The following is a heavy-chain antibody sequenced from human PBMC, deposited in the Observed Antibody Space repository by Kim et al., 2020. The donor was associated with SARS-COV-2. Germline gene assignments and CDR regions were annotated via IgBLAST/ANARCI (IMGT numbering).Heavy chain of an antibody. J-gene: IGHJ6*02. CDR3: ASDSSSSQKNWNYYYGMDV. D-gene: IGHD6-13*01. Sequence: SETLSLTCTVSGGSISSGGYYWSWIRQHPGKGLEWIGYIYYSGSTYYNPSLKSRVTISVDTSKNQFSLKLSSVTAADTAVYYCASDSSSSQKNWNYYYGMDVWGQGTTVTVSS. CDR2: IYYSGST. CDR1: GGSISSGGYY. V-gene: IGHV4-31*03.